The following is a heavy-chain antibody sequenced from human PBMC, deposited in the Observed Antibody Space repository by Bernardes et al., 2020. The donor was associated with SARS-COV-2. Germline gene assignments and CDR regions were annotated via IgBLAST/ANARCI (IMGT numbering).Heavy chain of an antibody. CDR3: ASSIIVLGVAIVPLDD. V-gene: IGHV3-7*03. CDR1: GINFSVYF. D-gene: IGHD3-3*02. J-gene: IGHJ4*02. CDR2: INEDGSEQ. Sequence: GGSLRLSCVTSGINFSVYFMTWVRQAPGKGLEWVANINEDGSEQYYMDSVKGRFTISRDNAKNSLYLQMNSLRGEDTAIYYCASSIIVLGVAIVPLDDWGQGSPVTVSS.